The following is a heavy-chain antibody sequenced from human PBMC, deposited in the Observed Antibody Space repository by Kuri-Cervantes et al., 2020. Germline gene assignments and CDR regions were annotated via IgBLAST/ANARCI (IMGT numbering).Heavy chain of an antibody. D-gene: IGHD3-3*01. V-gene: IGHV3-33*06. Sequence: GESLKISCAASGFTFSSYGIHWVRQAPGKGLEWVAVIWYDGSNKYYTDSVKGRFTISRDNSKKTLYLQMNWLRAEDTAVYYCAKEGRFLEWLAYFDYWGQGTLVTVSS. J-gene: IGHJ4*02. CDR3: AKEGRFLEWLAYFDY. CDR1: GFTFSSYG. CDR2: IWYDGSNK.